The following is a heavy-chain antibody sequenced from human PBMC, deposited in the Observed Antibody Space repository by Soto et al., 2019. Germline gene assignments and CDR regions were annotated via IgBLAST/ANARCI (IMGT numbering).Heavy chain of an antibody. J-gene: IGHJ2*01. CDR2: IIPALGTA. Sequence: QDHLVQSGAEVKKPGPSVKVSCKASGGTFSSHTFSWVRQAPGQGLEWMGRIIPALGTATYAQKFQGRVTITADESATTVYMELNSLRSEDTAVYYCARPDFGDYWYFDLWGRGTLVTVSS. D-gene: IGHD4-17*01. CDR3: ARPDFGDYWYFDL. V-gene: IGHV1-69*08. CDR1: GGTFSSHT.